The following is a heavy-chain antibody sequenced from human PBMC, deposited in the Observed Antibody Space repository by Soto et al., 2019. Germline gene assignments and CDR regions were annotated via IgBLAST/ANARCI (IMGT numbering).Heavy chain of an antibody. CDR1: GFTFSSYS. J-gene: IGHJ4*02. D-gene: IGHD5-18*01. CDR2: ISSSSSYI. V-gene: IGHV3-21*01. CDR3: ARDIGGYSYGYRSGFYY. Sequence: EVQLVESGGGLVKPGGSLRLSCAASGFTFSSYSMNWVRQAPGKGLEWVSSISSSSSYIYYADSVKGRFTISRDNAKNSLYLQMNSLRAEDTAVYYCARDIGGYSYGYRSGFYYWGQGTLVTVSS.